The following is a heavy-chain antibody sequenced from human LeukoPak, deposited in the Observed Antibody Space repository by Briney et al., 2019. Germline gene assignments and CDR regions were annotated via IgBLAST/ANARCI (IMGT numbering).Heavy chain of an antibody. J-gene: IGHJ4*02. D-gene: IGHD2-2*01. Sequence: SETLSLTCTVSGGSISSGGYYWSWIRQPPGKGLEWIGYIYHSGSTYYNPSLKSRVTISVDRSKNQFSLKLSSVTAADTAVYYCARAQQGGTSLDYWGQGTLVTVSS. CDR2: IYHSGST. CDR3: ARAQQGGTSLDY. CDR1: GGSISSGGYY. V-gene: IGHV4-30-2*01.